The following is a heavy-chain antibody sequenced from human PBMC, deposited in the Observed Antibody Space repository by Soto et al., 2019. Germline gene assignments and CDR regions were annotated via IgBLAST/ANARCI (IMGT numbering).Heavy chain of an antibody. CDR1: GFTFSTYV. D-gene: IGHD1-7*01. V-gene: IGHV3-23*01. Sequence: EVQLLESGGGLVQPGGSLRLSCAASGFTFSTYVMNWVRQAPGKGLEWVSTISYSADTTFYADSVKGRFTISRDNSRDTLFLQMNSLRADDAALYYCARRAKTATTNWGAFDIWGQGTMVTVSS. CDR3: ARRAKTATTNWGAFDI. CDR2: ISYSADTT. J-gene: IGHJ3*02.